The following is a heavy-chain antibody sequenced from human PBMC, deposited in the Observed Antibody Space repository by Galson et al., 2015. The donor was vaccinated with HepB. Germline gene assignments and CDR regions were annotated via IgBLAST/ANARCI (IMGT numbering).Heavy chain of an antibody. D-gene: IGHD3-3*01. Sequence: TLSLTCTVSGGSISSGDYYWSWIRQPPGKGLEWIGYIYYSGSTYYNPSLKSRVTISVDTSKNQFSLKLSSVTAADTAVYYCARGELYYDFWSGYFPREWYFQHWGQGTLVTVSS. CDR3: ARGELYYDFWSGYFPREWYFQH. CDR1: GGSISSGDYY. CDR2: IYYSGST. J-gene: IGHJ1*01. V-gene: IGHV4-30-4*01.